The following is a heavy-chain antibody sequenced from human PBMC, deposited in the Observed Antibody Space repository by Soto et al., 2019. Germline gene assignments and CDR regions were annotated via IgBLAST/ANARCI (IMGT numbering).Heavy chain of an antibody. V-gene: IGHV4-59*01. CDR1: GASMTNYY. J-gene: IGHJ4*02. CDR3: ARGFRGSNYYPYFDY. CDR2: IYYSGYT. D-gene: IGHD1-26*01. Sequence: PSETLSLTCTVSGASMTNYYWSWLRQAPGKALEWIGYIYYSGYTYYNPSLKSPVTISIDTSKNQFSLHLTSVTAADTAVYYCARGFRGSNYYPYFDYWGQGXLVTVYS.